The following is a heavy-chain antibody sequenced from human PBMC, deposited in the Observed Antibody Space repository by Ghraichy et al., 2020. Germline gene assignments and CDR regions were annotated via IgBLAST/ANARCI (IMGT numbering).Heavy chain of an antibody. J-gene: IGHJ4*02. V-gene: IGHV4-34*01. CDR2: INHSGST. D-gene: IGHD5-12*01. CDR3: ARGLEWLRFRVIDY. Sequence: SETLSLTCAVYGGSFSGYYWSWIRQPPGKGLEWIGEINHSGSTNYNPSLKSRVTISVDTSKNQFSLKLSSVTAADTAVYYCARGLEWLRFRVIDYWGQGTLVTVSS. CDR1: GGSFSGYY.